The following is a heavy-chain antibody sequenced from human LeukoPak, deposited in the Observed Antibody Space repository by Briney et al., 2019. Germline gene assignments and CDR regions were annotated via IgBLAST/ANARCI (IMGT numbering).Heavy chain of an antibody. CDR2: TYYRSKWYT. CDR1: GDSASSNSAA. CDR3: ARDPRRVSSSGWYFDH. J-gene: IGHJ4*02. D-gene: IGHD6-19*01. Sequence: SQTLSLTCAISGDSASSNSAAGNWIRQSPSRGLEWLGMTYYRSKWYTDYAVSVKSRITINPATSKNTYSLQLTSLTPEDTAVYYCARDPRRVSSSGWYFDHWGQGTLVTVSS. V-gene: IGHV6-1*01.